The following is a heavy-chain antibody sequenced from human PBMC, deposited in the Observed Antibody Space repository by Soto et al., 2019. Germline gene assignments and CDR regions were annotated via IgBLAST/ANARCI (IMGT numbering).Heavy chain of an antibody. CDR2: IYYRGNT. V-gene: IGHV4-39*02. Sequence: QLQLQESGPGLVKPSETLSLTCTVSGGSISSSSYYWGWIRQPPGKGLEGIGSIYYRGNTYYNPSLKSRVPISVDTSKNQFSLKLSSVTAADTAVYYCAREGGGYCSGGSCQVDYWGQGTLVTVSS. J-gene: IGHJ4*02. CDR1: GGSISSSSYY. CDR3: AREGGGYCSGGSCQVDY. D-gene: IGHD2-15*01.